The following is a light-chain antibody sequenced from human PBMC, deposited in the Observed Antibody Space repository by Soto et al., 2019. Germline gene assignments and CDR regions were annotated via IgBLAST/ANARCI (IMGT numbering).Light chain of an antibody. J-gene: IGKJ1*01. V-gene: IGKV2-30*01. CDR3: MQATHWPPT. CDR2: RAS. CDR1: QSLVFSDGNAY. Sequence: DVVMTQSPLSLPVTLGQPASISCKSSQSLVFSDGNAYLNWFQQRPGQSPRSLIYRASNRDSGVPDRFSGSWSGTDFTLQINGVEAEDVGVYYCMQATHWPPTFGRGTRVEIK.